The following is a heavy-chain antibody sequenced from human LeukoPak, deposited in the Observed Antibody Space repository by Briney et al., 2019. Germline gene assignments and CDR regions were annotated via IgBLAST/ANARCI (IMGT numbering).Heavy chain of an antibody. Sequence: SETLSLTCTVSGYSISSGYYWGWIRQPPGKGLEWIGRIYTSGSTNYNPSLKSRVTISVDTSKNQFSLKLSSVTAADTAVYYCARAVVVVAATPYYFDYWGQGTLVTVSS. CDR2: IYTSGST. J-gene: IGHJ4*02. V-gene: IGHV4-38-2*02. D-gene: IGHD2-15*01. CDR1: GYSISSGYY. CDR3: ARAVVVVAATPYYFDY.